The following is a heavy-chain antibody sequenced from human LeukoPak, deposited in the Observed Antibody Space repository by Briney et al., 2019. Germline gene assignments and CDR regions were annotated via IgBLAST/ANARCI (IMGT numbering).Heavy chain of an antibody. Sequence: GGTLRLSCAASGFTFSSYGMSWVRQAPGKGLEWVSAISGSGGSTYYADSVKGRFTISRDNSKNTLYLQMNSLRAEDTAVYYCASGFSLPTDYWGQGTLVTVSS. CDR2: ISGSGGST. V-gene: IGHV3-23*01. D-gene: IGHD3-22*01. J-gene: IGHJ4*02. CDR3: ASGFSLPTDY. CDR1: GFTFSSYG.